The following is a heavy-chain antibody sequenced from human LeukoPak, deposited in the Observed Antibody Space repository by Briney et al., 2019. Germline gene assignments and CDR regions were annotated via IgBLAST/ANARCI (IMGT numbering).Heavy chain of an antibody. Sequence: GESLKISCKGSGYSLSKFWIGWVRQMPGKGLEWMGIIYPGDSDTRYSPSFQGQVTILADKSISTAYLQWSSLKASDTAMYYCARRRYGSGSHDGFDIWGQGTMVTVSS. CDR1: GYSLSKFW. CDR3: ARRRYGSGSHDGFDI. D-gene: IGHD3-10*01. V-gene: IGHV5-51*01. CDR2: IYPGDSDT. J-gene: IGHJ3*02.